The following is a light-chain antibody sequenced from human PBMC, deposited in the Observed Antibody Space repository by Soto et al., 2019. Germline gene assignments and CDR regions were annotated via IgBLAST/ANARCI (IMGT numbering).Light chain of an antibody. CDR3: AAWDDSLSGGVV. Sequence: QSVLTQPPSASGTPGQRVTISCSGSSSNIGSNYVYWYQQLPGTAPKLLIYRNNQRPSGVPDRFSGSKSGTSASLVISGLRSEDEADYYCAAWDDSLSGGVVFGGGTKLTVL. J-gene: IGLJ2*01. CDR2: RNN. V-gene: IGLV1-47*01. CDR1: SSNIGSNY.